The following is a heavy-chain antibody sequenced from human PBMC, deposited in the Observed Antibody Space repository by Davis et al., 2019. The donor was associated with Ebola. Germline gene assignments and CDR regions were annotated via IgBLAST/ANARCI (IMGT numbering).Heavy chain of an antibody. CDR2: NIPNFGRA. D-gene: IGHD2-15*01. CDR3: ASPVEYCRGGSCYSYYYYGMDV. J-gene: IGHJ6*02. V-gene: IGHV1-69*06. Sequence: SAQVPCMASPGTFCSYAMIRVRQAPGQGREGRGGNIPNFGRANYAQKSQGRVTTTANKSTSTVYMELSSLGSEDTAVYYCASPVEYCRGGSCYSYYYYGMDVWGQGTTVTVSS. CDR1: PGTFCSYA.